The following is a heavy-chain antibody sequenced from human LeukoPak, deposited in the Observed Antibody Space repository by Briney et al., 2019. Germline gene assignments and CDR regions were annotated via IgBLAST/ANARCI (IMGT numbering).Heavy chain of an antibody. CDR2: ISSSSSTI. D-gene: IGHD7-27*01. J-gene: IGHJ6*03. V-gene: IGHV3-48*01. CDR1: GFTFSSYS. CDR3: AKDLNWGYYYYYMDV. Sequence: GGSLRLSCAASGFTFSSYSMNWVRQAPGKGLERVSYISSSSSTIYYAVSVKGRFTIYRDNAKKSLYLQMNSLRAEDTAVYYCAKDLNWGYYYYYMDVWGKGTTVTVSS.